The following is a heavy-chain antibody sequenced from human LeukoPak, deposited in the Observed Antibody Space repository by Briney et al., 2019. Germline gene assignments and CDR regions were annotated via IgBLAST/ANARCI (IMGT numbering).Heavy chain of an antibody. CDR1: GFSLSNARMG. J-gene: IGHJ5*02. V-gene: IGHV2-26*03. D-gene: IGHD4-17*01. CDR2: IFSNDEK. CDR3: ARIYTDYGDYVSDT. Sequence: SGPVLVKPTETLTLTCTISGFSLSNARMGVSWMRQPPGKALEWLAYIFSNDEKSYSTSLKSRLTISKDTSKSQVVLTMTNMDPVDTATYYCARIYTDYGDYVSDTWGQGTLVTVSS.